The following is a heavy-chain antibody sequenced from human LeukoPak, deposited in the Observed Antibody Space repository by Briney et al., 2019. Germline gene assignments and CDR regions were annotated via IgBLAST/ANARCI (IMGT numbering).Heavy chain of an antibody. Sequence: SGTLSLTCAVSGGSISSSNWWSWVRQPPGKGLEWIGEIYHSGSTNYNPSLKSRVTISVDKSKNQFSLKLSSVTAADTAVYYCARGTEGIAVAGMSGYFDYWGQGTLVTVSS. D-gene: IGHD6-19*01. CDR1: GGSISSSNW. V-gene: IGHV4-4*02. J-gene: IGHJ4*02. CDR3: ARGTEGIAVAGMSGYFDY. CDR2: IYHSGST.